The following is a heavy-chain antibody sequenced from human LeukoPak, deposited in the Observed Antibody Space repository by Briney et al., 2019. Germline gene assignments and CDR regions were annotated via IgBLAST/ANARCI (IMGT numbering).Heavy chain of an antibody. CDR2: IRYDGSNK. J-gene: IGHJ4*02. D-gene: IGHD5-12*01. Sequence: GGSLRLSCAASGFTFSSYGMHWVRQAPGKGLEWVAFIRYDGSNKYYADSVKGRFTISRDNSKNTLYLQMNSLRAEDTAVYYCAKVYSGYDCGLFDYWGQGTLVTVSS. CDR1: GFTFSSYG. CDR3: AKVYSGYDCGLFDY. V-gene: IGHV3-30*02.